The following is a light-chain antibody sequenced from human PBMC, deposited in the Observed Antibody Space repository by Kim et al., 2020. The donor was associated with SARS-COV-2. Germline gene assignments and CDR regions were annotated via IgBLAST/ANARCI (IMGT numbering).Light chain of an antibody. CDR3: QQCDNLPIT. Sequence: ASLGDRVTITCQASQDINNAVNWDQQKPGKAPKLLISDASNVQTGVSSRFSGSGFGTDFVFTITGLQTEDFATYYCQQCDNLPITFGQGTRLEIK. J-gene: IGKJ5*01. CDR1: QDINNA. V-gene: IGKV1-33*01. CDR2: DAS.